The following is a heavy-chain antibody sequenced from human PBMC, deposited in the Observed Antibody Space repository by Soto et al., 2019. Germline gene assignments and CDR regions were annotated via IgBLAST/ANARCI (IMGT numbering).Heavy chain of an antibody. J-gene: IGHJ6*02. CDR1: GFTFSSYS. CDR3: ALYCSGGSCYYPYYYGMDV. D-gene: IGHD2-15*01. CDR2: ISSSSSYI. V-gene: IGHV3-21*01. Sequence: GSLRISCAASGFTFSSYSMNWVRQAPGKGLEWVSSISSSSSYIYYADSVKGRFTISRDNTKNSLYLQMNSLRAEDTAVYYCALYCSGGSCYYPYYYGMDVWGQGTTVTVSS.